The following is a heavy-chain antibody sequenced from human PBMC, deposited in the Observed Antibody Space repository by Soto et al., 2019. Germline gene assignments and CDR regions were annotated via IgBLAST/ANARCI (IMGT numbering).Heavy chain of an antibody. CDR3: ARAITQIGMGAWWFDP. J-gene: IGHJ5*02. CDR1: GGSISSYY. CDR2: IYYSGST. Sequence: SETLSLTCTVSGGSISSYYWSWIRQPPGKGLEWIGYIYYSGSTNYNPSLKSRVTISVDTSKNQFSLKLSSVTAADTAVYYCARAITQIGMGAWWFDPWGQVTLVTVSS. D-gene: IGHD5-12*01. V-gene: IGHV4-59*01.